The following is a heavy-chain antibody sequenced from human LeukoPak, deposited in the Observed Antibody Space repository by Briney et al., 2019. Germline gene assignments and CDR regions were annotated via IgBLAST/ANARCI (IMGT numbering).Heavy chain of an antibody. CDR1: GGSFSGYF. Sequence: SETLSLTCAVYGGSFSGYFWSWIRQPPGKGLEWIGEIGHSGNTNYNSSLKSRVILSVDTSKNQFSLNLSSVTAADTAVYYCARRGQAGYLFWGQGTLVTVSS. V-gene: IGHV4-34*01. CDR3: ARRGQAGYLF. CDR2: IGHSGNT. J-gene: IGHJ4*02. D-gene: IGHD3-16*02.